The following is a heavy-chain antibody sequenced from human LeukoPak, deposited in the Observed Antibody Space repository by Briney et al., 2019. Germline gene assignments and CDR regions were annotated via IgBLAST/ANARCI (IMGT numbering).Heavy chain of an antibody. Sequence: SETLSLTCTVSGGSISSSSHYWSWIRQPPGKGLEWIGEINHSGSTNYNPSLKSRVTISVDTSKNQFSLKLSSVTAADTAVYYCARPPYGSGKAWFDPWGQGTLVTVSS. V-gene: IGHV4-39*07. D-gene: IGHD3-10*01. CDR2: INHSGST. CDR1: GGSISSSSHY. CDR3: ARPPYGSGKAWFDP. J-gene: IGHJ5*02.